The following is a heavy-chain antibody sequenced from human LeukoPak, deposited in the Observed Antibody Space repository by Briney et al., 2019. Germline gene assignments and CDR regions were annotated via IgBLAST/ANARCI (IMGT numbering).Heavy chain of an antibody. CDR2: IYYSGST. CDR1: GGSISSYY. CDR3: ARAKLRLGELSSYYFDY. Sequence: SETLSLTCTVSGGSISSYYWSWIRQPPGKGLEWIGYIYYSGSTNYNPSLKSRVTISVDTSKNQFSLKLSSVTAADTAVYYCARAKLRLGELSSYYFDYWGQGTLVTVSS. J-gene: IGHJ4*02. V-gene: IGHV4-59*08. D-gene: IGHD3-16*02.